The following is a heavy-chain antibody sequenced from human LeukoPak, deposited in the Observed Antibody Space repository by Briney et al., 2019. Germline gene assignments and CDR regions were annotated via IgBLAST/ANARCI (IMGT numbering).Heavy chain of an antibody. V-gene: IGHV3-23*01. J-gene: IGHJ4*02. CDR3: AKDVNLVVPAACDY. Sequence: GGSLRLSCAASGFTFSSYAMSWVRQAPGKGMEWVSAISGSGGSTYYADSVKGRFTISRDNSKNTLYLQMNSLRAEDTAVYYCAKDVNLVVPAACDYWGQGTLVTVSS. D-gene: IGHD2-2*01. CDR2: ISGSGGST. CDR1: GFTFSSYA.